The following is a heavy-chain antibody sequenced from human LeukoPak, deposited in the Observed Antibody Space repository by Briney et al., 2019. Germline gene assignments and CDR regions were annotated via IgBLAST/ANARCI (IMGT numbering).Heavy chain of an antibody. Sequence: ASVKVSCKASGYTFTGYYMHWVRQAPGQGLEWMGWINPNSGGTNYAQKFQGRVTMTRDTSISTAYMELGRLRSDDTAVYYCARDAYSSGWYVYDYWGQGTLVTVSS. CDR3: ARDAYSSGWYVYDY. D-gene: IGHD6-19*01. J-gene: IGHJ4*02. CDR2: INPNSGGT. CDR1: GYTFTGYY. V-gene: IGHV1-2*02.